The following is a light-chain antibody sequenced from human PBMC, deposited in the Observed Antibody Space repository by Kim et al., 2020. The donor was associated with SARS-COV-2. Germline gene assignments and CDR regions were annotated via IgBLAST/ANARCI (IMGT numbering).Light chain of an antibody. V-gene: IGKV1-27*01. CDR3: QKYNSAPCT. Sequence: DIQMTQSPSSLSESVGDGVTITCRASQGINSDLAWYQQRPGKVPKVLIYGASTLQSGVPSRFSGGGSGTDFTLTISGLQPEDVATFYCQKYNSAPCTFGQGTKLEI. CDR1: QGINSD. CDR2: GAS. J-gene: IGKJ2*02.